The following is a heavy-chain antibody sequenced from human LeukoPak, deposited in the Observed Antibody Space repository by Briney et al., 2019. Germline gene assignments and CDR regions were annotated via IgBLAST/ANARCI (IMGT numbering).Heavy chain of an antibody. CDR3: AGTNDFGDYVGA. CDR2: MYHGGST. V-gene: IGHV4-30-2*01. CDR1: GGSISRSDYS. J-gene: IGHJ5*02. Sequence: PSETLSLTCAVSGGSISRSDYSWSWIRQPPGKGLEWIGYMYHGGSTCYNPSLSSRVTISADRSKNQFSLRLSSVTAADTAVYYCAGTNDFGDYVGAWGQGTQVTVSS. D-gene: IGHD4-17*01.